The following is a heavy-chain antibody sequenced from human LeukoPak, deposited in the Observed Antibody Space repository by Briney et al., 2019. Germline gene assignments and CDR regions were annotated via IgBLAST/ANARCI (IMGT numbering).Heavy chain of an antibody. Sequence: SVKVSCKASGGTFSSYAISWVRQAPGQGLEWMGGIIPIFGTANYAQKFQGRVTITADESTSTAYMELSSLRSEDTAVYYCARDRSLDYYYYYMDVWGKGTTVTVSS. CDR2: IIPIFGTA. CDR3: ARDRSLDYYYYYMDV. J-gene: IGHJ6*03. CDR1: GGTFSSYA. V-gene: IGHV1-69*13. D-gene: IGHD1-14*01.